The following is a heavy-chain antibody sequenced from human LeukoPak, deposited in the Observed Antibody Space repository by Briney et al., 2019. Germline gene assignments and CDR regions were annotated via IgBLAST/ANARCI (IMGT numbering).Heavy chain of an antibody. V-gene: IGHV4-39*07. Sequence: ASETLSLTCIVSGGSINSTTSYWSWIRQPPGKGLEWIGSIYYSGSTYYNPSLKSRVTISVDTSKNQFSLKLSSVTAADTAVYYCARDQGSSWDYWGQGTLVTVSS. CDR1: GGSINSTTSY. J-gene: IGHJ4*02. CDR3: ARDQGSSWDY. CDR2: IYYSGST. D-gene: IGHD6-13*01.